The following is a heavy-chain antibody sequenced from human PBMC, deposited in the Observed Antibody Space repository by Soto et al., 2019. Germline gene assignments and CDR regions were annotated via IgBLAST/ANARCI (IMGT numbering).Heavy chain of an antibody. Sequence: QVQLVQSGAEVKKPGSAVKVACKTSGFTFTSYWMHWVRQAPGQGLEWMGTINPSGASTSYAQQFQGRVPRTRDTDTSTVYMELRSLRSEDTAVYYWARDVWDYGGNPDHWGQGTLVTVSS. CDR2: INPSGAST. CDR3: ARDVWDYGGNPDH. J-gene: IGHJ5*02. D-gene: IGHD4-17*01. CDR1: GFTFTSYW. V-gene: IGHV1-46*01.